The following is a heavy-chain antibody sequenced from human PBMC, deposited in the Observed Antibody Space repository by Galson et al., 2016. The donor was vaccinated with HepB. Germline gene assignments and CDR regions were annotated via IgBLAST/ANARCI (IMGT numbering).Heavy chain of an antibody. V-gene: IGHV2-70*04. J-gene: IGHJ6*03. CDR3: ARRRFVVVTATPVDDYYYYYPDV. D-gene: IGHD2-21*02. CDR1: GFSLSTSGMR. CDR2: IDWDDDK. Sequence: PALVKPTQTLTLTCTFSGFSLSTSGMRVSWIRQPPGKALEWLARIDWDDDKFYSTSLKTRLTISKDTSKNQVVLTMTNMDPVDTATYYCARRRFVVVTATPVDDYYYYYPDVWGKGTTVTVSS.